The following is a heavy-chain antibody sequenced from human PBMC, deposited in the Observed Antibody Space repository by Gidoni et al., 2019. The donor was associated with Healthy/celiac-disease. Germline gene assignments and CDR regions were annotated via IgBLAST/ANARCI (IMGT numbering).Heavy chain of an antibody. V-gene: IGHV3-74*01. CDR2: INSDGSST. Sequence: EVQLVESGGGVVQPGGSLRLSCAASGFTFSSYWMNWVRQAPGKGLVWVSRINSDGSSTSYADSLKGRFTISRDNAKNTLYLQMNSLRAEDTAVYYCARYPDYGDYGYDYWGQGTLVTVSS. D-gene: IGHD4-17*01. CDR1: GFTFSSYW. CDR3: ARYPDYGDYGYDY. J-gene: IGHJ4*02.